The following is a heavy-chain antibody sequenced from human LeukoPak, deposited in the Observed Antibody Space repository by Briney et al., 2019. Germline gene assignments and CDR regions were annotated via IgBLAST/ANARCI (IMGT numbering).Heavy chain of an antibody. D-gene: IGHD3/OR15-3a*01. CDR1: GDSVSSPTYF. Sequence: PSETLSLTCTVSGDSVSSPTYFWGWIRHPPGKGLKWIGSIFYYGTSYYNPSLKSRVTISVDTSTNQLSLKLNSVTAADTAVYYCARIGQSVHYYMDVWGNGTTVDVSS. V-gene: IGHV4-39*01. CDR3: ARIGQSVHYYMDV. CDR2: IFYYGTS. J-gene: IGHJ6*03.